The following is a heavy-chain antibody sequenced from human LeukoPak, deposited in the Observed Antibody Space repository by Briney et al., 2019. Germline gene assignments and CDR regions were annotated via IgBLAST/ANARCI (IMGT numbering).Heavy chain of an antibody. Sequence: GGSLRLSCAASGFTFSSYGMHWVRQAPGKGLEWVAFIRYDGSKYYADSVKGRFTISRDNSKNTLYLQMNSLRAEDTAVYYCARDISYQLLSGAFDIWGQGTMVTVSS. V-gene: IGHV3-30*02. J-gene: IGHJ3*02. CDR3: ARDISYQLLSGAFDI. CDR2: IRYDGSK. CDR1: GFTFSSYG. D-gene: IGHD2-2*01.